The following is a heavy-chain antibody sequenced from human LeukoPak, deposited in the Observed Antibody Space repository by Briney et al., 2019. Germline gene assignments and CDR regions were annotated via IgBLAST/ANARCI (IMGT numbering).Heavy chain of an antibody. CDR1: GGSISSYY. Sequence: SETLSLTCTVSGGSISSYYWSWIRQPPGKGLEWIGYIYYSGSTNYDPSLKSRVTISVDTSKNQFSLKLSSVTAADTAVYYCARGNDYGGPPFDYWGQGTLVTVSS. CDR3: ARGNDYGGPPFDY. V-gene: IGHV4-59*08. D-gene: IGHD4-23*01. CDR2: IYYSGST. J-gene: IGHJ4*02.